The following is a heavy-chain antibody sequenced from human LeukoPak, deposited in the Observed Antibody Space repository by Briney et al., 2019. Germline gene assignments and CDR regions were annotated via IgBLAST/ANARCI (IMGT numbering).Heavy chain of an antibody. V-gene: IGHV4-39*07. CDR2: IYYSGST. CDR3: ARAPGSYGSSGYYYSSYFDY. J-gene: IGHJ4*02. D-gene: IGHD3-22*01. Sequence: SETLSLTCAVYGGSFSSYYWGWIRQPPGKGLEWIGSIYYSGSTYYNPSLKSRVTISVDTSKNQFSLKLSSVTAADTAVYYCARAPGSYGSSGYYYSSYFDYWGQGTLVTVSS. CDR1: GGSFSSYY.